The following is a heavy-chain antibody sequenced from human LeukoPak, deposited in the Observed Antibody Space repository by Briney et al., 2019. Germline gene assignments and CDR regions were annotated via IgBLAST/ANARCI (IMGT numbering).Heavy chain of an antibody. CDR2: INPNSGGT. CDR3: AREQLLWFGELVGYNAFDI. Sequence: GASVKVSCKASGYTFTGYYMHWVRQAPGQGLEWMGWINPNSGGTNYAQKFQGRVTMTRDTSISTAYMELSRLRSDDTAVYYCAREQLLWFGELVGYNAFDIWGQGTMVTVSS. CDR1: GYTFTGYY. J-gene: IGHJ3*02. V-gene: IGHV1-2*02. D-gene: IGHD3-10*01.